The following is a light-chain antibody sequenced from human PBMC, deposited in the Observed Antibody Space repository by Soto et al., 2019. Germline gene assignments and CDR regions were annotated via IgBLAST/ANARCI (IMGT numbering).Light chain of an antibody. J-gene: IGLJ1*01. CDR1: SSNIGGNS. Sequence: QSVLTQPPSVSAAPGQKVTISCSGSSSNIGGNSVSWYQHLPGTAPKLLIYGDNNRPSGVPDRFSGSKSGTSASLAITRLQAEDEADYYCQSYDISLHNYVFGTGTK. V-gene: IGLV1-40*01. CDR2: GDN. CDR3: QSYDISLHNYV.